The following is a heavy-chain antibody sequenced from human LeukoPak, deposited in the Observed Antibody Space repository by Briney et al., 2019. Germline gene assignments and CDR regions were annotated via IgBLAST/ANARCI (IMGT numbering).Heavy chain of an antibody. Sequence: GXXLRLSCAASGFTFSSYEMNWVRQAPGKGLEWVSYISSSGNIRYYTDSVKGRFTISRDNAKNSLYLQMNSLRAEDTAVYYCARATGYLSYFDLWGRGTLVTVSS. CDR2: ISSSGNIR. CDR1: GFTFSSYE. D-gene: IGHD3-9*01. V-gene: IGHV3-48*03. CDR3: ARATGYLSYFDL. J-gene: IGHJ2*01.